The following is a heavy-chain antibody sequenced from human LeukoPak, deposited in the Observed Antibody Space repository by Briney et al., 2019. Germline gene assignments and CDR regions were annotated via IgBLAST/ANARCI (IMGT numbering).Heavy chain of an antibody. CDR1: GYSFTSYW. J-gene: IGHJ4*02. CDR3: ATLGDYYDSSGYYYPGYFDY. CDR2: IYPGDSDT. D-gene: IGHD3-22*01. V-gene: IGHV5-51*01. Sequence: GESLKISCKGSGYSFTSYWIGWVRQMPGKGLEWMGIIYPGDSDTRYSPSFQGRVTISADKSISTAYLQWSSLKASDTAMYYCATLGDYYDSSGYYYPGYFDYWGQGTLVTVSS.